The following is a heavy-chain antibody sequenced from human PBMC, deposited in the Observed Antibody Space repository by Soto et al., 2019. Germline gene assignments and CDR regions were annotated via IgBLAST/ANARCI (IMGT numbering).Heavy chain of an antibody. V-gene: IGHV4-4*02. D-gene: IGHD1-7*01. CDR3: ASRDPGTSVDY. CDR1: GGSFTSNNW. J-gene: IGHJ4*02. Sequence: QVQLQESGPGLVKPSGTLSLTCAVSGGSFTSNNWWTWFRQPPGQGLEWIGEIYRTGSTNYNPALKSRVTISLDKSENQFSLKVPALTAADTAVYYCASRDPGTSVDYWGQGTLVTFSS. CDR2: IYRTGST.